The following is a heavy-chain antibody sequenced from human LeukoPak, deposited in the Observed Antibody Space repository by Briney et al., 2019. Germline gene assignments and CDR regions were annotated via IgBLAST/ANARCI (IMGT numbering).Heavy chain of an antibody. Sequence: SETLSLTCTVSGDSISGYYWSWIRQPPGKGLEWIGYIHYSGSSNYSPSLKRRLTMSVDTSKNQLSLKLSSVTAADTAVYYCARIGGIDVWGQGTLVIVSS. CDR3: ARIGGIDV. D-gene: IGHD3-16*01. V-gene: IGHV4-59*01. CDR2: IHYSGSS. J-gene: IGHJ5*02. CDR1: GDSISGYY.